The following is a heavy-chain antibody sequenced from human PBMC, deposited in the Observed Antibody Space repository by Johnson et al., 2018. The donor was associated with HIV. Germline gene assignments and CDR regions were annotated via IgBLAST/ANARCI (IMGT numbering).Heavy chain of an antibody. CDR2: ISYDGSNK. V-gene: IGHV3-30-3*02. D-gene: IGHD6-13*01. CDR3: AKTYSSSWYAFDI. CDR1: GFTFSSYA. Sequence: QVQVLESGGGVVQPGRSLRLSCAASGFTFSSYAMHWVRQAPGKGLEWVAVISYDGSNKYYEDSVKGRFTISRDNAKNSLYLQMNSLRAEDTAVYYCAKTYSSSWYAFDIWGQGTMVTVSS. J-gene: IGHJ3*02.